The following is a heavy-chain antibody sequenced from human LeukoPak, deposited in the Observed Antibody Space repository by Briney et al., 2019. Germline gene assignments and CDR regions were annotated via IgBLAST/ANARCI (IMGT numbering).Heavy chain of an antibody. CDR2: IYSSGST. J-gene: IGHJ4*02. V-gene: IGHV4-39*07. Sequence: SETLSLTCTVSGGSISSSSYYWGWIRQPPGKGLEWIGSIYSSGSTYYNPSLKSRVTISVDTSKNQFSLKLSSVTAADTAVYYCARDFQYSGYDSGFDYWGQGTLVTVSS. D-gene: IGHD5-12*01. CDR1: GGSISSSSYY. CDR3: ARDFQYSGYDSGFDY.